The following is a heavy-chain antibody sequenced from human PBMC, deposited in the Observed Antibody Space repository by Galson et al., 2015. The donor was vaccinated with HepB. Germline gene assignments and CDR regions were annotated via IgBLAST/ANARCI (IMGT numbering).Heavy chain of an antibody. Sequence: LRLSCAGSGFIFRHHAMAWIRQAPGKRLEWVSGINGRGSTRSYSDAVKGRFSISRDNSKDTVFLQMDNLRAEDTAVYYCVKEGSWFGGDWFDPWGQGALVTVS. CDR3: VKEGSWFGGDWFDP. CDR2: INGRGSTR. V-gene: IGHV3-23*01. D-gene: IGHD3-16*01. J-gene: IGHJ5*02. CDR1: GFIFRHHA.